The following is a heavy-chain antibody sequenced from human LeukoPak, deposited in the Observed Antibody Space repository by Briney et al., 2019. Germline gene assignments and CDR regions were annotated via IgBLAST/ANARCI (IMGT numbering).Heavy chain of an antibody. CDR2: IYSGGST. D-gene: IGHD1-26*01. Sequence: PGGSLRLSCAASGFTVSSNYMSWVRQAPGKGLEWVSIIYSGGSTFYADSVKGRFTISRDNSKNTLYLQMNSLRAEDTAVYYCAXXXXXXXXXXXXSGYYYYMDVWGKGTTVTVSS. V-gene: IGHV3-53*01. CDR3: AXXXXXXXXXXXXSGYYYYMDV. CDR1: GFTVSSNY. J-gene: IGHJ6*03.